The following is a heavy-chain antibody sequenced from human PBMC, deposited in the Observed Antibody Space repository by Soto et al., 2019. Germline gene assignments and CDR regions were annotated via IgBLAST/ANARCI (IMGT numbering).Heavy chain of an antibody. Sequence: SVKVSCKASGGTFSSYAISWVRQAPGQGLEWMGGIIPIFGTANYAQKFQGRVTITADESTSTAYMELSSLRSEDTAVYYCATTYYDSLTGPAFDFWGQRTMVTVSS. V-gene: IGHV1-69*13. CDR2: IIPIFGTA. CDR3: ATTYYDSLTGPAFDF. CDR1: GGTFSSYA. J-gene: IGHJ3*01. D-gene: IGHD3-9*01.